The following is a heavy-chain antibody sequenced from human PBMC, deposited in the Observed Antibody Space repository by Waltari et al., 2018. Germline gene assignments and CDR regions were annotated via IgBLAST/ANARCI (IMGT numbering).Heavy chain of an antibody. Sequence: QVQLQESGPGLVKPSETLSLTCTVSGGSISSYYWSWIRQPPGKGLEWIGYIYYSGSTNYNPSLKSRVTISVDTSKNQFSLKLSSVTAADTAVYYCARFGVVPLGAFDIWGQGTMVTVSS. CDR3: ARFGVVPLGAFDI. D-gene: IGHD3-3*01. CDR2: IYYSGST. J-gene: IGHJ3*02. CDR1: GGSISSYY. V-gene: IGHV4-59*01.